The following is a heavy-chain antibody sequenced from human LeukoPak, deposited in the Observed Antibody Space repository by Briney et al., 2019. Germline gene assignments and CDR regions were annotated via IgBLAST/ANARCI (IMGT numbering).Heavy chain of an antibody. CDR3: ARSYYYYYYYMDV. CDR1: GFTFSSYA. Sequence: GGSLRLSCAASGFTFSSYAMSWVRQAPGKGLDWVSSINGGGGSTYYADSVKGRFTISRDNSKNTLYLQMNSLRAEDTAVYYCARSYYYYYYYMDVWGKGTTVTISS. J-gene: IGHJ6*03. V-gene: IGHV3-23*01. CDR2: INGGGGST.